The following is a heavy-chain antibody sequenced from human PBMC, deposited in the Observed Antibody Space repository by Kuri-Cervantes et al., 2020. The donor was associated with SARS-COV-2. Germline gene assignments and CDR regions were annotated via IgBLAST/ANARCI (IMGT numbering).Heavy chain of an antibody. J-gene: IGHJ3*02. CDR2: IIPIFGTA. Sequence: SVKVSCKVSGYFFTYYYVHWARQAPGQGLEWMGGIIPIFGTANYAQKFQGRVTITTDESTSTAYMELSSLRSEDTAVYYCARVTGDLGVGAFDIWGQGTMVTVSS. CDR3: ARVTGDLGVGAFDI. V-gene: IGHV1-69*05. CDR1: GYFFTYYY. D-gene: IGHD7-27*01.